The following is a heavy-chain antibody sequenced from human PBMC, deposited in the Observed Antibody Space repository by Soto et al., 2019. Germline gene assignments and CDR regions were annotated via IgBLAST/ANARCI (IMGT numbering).Heavy chain of an antibody. CDR2: ISGNGGST. J-gene: IGHJ6*02. Sequence: QPGGSLRLSCAASGFTFSSYAMSWVRQAPGKGLEWVSAISGNGGSTYYADSVKGRFTISRDNSKNTLYLQMNSLRAEDTAVYYCAKDGGYSYGFRAPPNYYYYYGMDVWGQGTTVTVSS. CDR3: AKDGGYSYGFRAPPNYYYYYGMDV. CDR1: GFTFSSYA. V-gene: IGHV3-23*01. D-gene: IGHD5-18*01.